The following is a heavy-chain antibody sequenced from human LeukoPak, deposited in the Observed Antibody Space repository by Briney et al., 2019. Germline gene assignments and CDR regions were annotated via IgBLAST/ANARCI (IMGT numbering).Heavy chain of an antibody. D-gene: IGHD3-10*02. CDR2: ISSSGRV. V-gene: IGHV3-48*03. Sequence: PGGSLRLSCAASGFAFSDYEMNWVRQGPGMGLEWISHISSSGRVQYADSVKGRFTISRDNAKNSLYLQMNSLRAEDTAVYYCAELGITMIGGVWGKGTTVTISS. CDR1: GFAFSDYE. CDR3: AELGITMIGGV. J-gene: IGHJ6*04.